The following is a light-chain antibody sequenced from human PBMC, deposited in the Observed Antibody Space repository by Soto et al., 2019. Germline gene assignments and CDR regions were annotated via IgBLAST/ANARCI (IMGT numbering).Light chain of an antibody. CDR1: QGVDSD. Sequence: AIQMTQSPSSLSASVGDSVTITCRASQGVDSDLSWYQQRPGKAPKLLIYGASTLHSGVPSRFSGSGSGTEFTLTISSLQPDDSATYYCQQYDVYSPWMFGQGTKVEIK. CDR3: QQYDVYSPWM. J-gene: IGKJ1*01. V-gene: IGKV1-13*02. CDR2: GAS.